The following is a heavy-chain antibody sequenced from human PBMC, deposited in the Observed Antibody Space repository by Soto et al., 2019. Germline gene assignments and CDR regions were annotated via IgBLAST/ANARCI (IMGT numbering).Heavy chain of an antibody. V-gene: IGHV1-3*04. D-gene: IGHD2-8*01. CDR3: ARDMLSVGPRANDAFDV. Sequence: QVQLVQSGAEVRKPGASVNISCRASGFSFSDNRINWVRQAPGQSLEWMGWINTDNGKTRYSQTFQVRVTTSRPTSASIAYVEVRDLTSEDTAVYYCARDMLSVGPRANDAFDVWGQGTTVTVSS. J-gene: IGHJ3*01. CDR2: INTDNGKT. CDR1: GFSFSDNR.